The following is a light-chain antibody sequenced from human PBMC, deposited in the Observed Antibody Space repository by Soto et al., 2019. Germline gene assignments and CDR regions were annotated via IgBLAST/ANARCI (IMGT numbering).Light chain of an antibody. CDR3: MQGTHWPWT. CDR2: KVS. J-gene: IGKJ1*01. CDR1: QSLIHSDGDTY. Sequence: DVVMTQSPLSLPVTLGQPASISCRSSQSLIHSDGDTYLNWFQQRPGQSPRRLIYKVSDRDSGVXAXXTGSGSGTDCTLKISRLEAEDVGVYSCMQGTHWPWTFGQGTEVEIK. V-gene: IGKV2-30*02.